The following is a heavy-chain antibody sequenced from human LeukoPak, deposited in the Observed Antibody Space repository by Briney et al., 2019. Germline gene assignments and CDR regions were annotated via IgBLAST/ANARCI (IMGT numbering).Heavy chain of an antibody. V-gene: IGHV4-34*01. CDR3: ARGPVVVVAANPSYYYYYGMDV. CDR2: INHRGST. J-gene: IGHJ6*02. Sequence: SETLSLTCAVYGGSFSGYYWSWIRQPPGKGLEWIGEINHRGSTNYNPSLKSRVTISVDTSKNQFSLKLSSVTAADTAVYYCARGPVVVVAANPSYYYYYGMDVWGQGTTVTVSS. D-gene: IGHD2-15*01. CDR1: GGSFSGYY.